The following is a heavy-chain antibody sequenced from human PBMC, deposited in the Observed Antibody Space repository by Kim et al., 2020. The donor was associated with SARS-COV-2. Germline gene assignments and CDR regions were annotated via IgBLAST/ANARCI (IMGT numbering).Heavy chain of an antibody. D-gene: IGHD2-15*01. V-gene: IGHV3-21*01. Sequence: GGSLRLSCAASGFTFSSYSMNWVRQAPGKGLEWVSSISSSSSYIYYADSVKGRSTIFRDNAKNSLYLQMNSLRAEDTVVYYCASKGVVAAPWGDYWGQGT. CDR3: ASKGVVAAPWGDY. CDR1: GFTFSSYS. J-gene: IGHJ4*02. CDR2: ISSSSSYI.